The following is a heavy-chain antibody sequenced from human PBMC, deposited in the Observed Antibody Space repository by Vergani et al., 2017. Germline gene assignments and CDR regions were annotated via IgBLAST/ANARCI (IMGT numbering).Heavy chain of an antibody. CDR1: GYTFTGYY. CDR3: ARVTYSSSWYGVFGAFDI. J-gene: IGHJ3*02. CDR2: INPNSGGT. Sequence: QVQLVQSGAEVKKPGASVKVSCKASGYTFTGYYMHWVRQAPGQGLEWMGWINPNSGGTNYAQKFQGRVTMTRDTSISTAYMELSRLGSDDTAVYYCARVTYSSSWYGVFGAFDIWGQGTMVTVSS. D-gene: IGHD6-13*01. V-gene: IGHV1-2*02.